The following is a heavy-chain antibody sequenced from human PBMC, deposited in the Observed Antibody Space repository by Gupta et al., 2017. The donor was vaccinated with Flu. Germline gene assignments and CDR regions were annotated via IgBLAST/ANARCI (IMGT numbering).Heavy chain of an antibody. D-gene: IGHD6-19*01. CDR2: IYYSGST. CDR1: GDSISSGGYY. V-gene: IGHV4-31*03. Sequence: QVQLQESCPGLEKPSQTQSLPCTVPGDSISSGGYYWSWIRQHPGKGQEWIGYIYYSGSTYYNPSLKSRVTISVDTSKNQFSLKLSSVTAADTAVYYCARGAVAGYYYYGMDVWGQGTTITVSS. CDR3: ARGAVAGYYYYGMDV. J-gene: IGHJ6*02.